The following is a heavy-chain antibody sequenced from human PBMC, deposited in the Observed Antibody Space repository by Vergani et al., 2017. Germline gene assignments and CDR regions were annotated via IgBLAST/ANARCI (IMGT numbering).Heavy chain of an antibody. Sequence: QVQLQQWGAGLLKPSETLSLTCAVYGGSFSGYYWNWIRQHPGKGLEWIGYIYSTGSTHHNPSLRRRINMSVDTSKNQFSLKLNSVTAADTAMYYCARMGGYDEGDAFRIGYFDSWGQGTLVTVSS. D-gene: IGHD3-22*01. V-gene: IGHV4-34*01. CDR1: GGSFSGYY. CDR3: ARMGGYDEGDAFRIGYFDS. CDR2: IYSTGST. J-gene: IGHJ4*02.